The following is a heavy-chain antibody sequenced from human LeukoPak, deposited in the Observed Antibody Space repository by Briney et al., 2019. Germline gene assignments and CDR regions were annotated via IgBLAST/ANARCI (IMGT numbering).Heavy chain of an antibody. Sequence: GGSLRLSCAASGFTFSSYAISWVRQAPGKGLEWVSAFSGSGGSTYYADSVKGRFTISRDNSENTLYLQMNSLRAEDTAVYYCAKGDGYYYDSGHRAFDIWGQGTMVTVSS. CDR1: GFTFSSYA. V-gene: IGHV3-23*01. CDR3: AKGDGYYYDSGHRAFDI. CDR2: FSGSGGST. J-gene: IGHJ3*02. D-gene: IGHD3-22*01.